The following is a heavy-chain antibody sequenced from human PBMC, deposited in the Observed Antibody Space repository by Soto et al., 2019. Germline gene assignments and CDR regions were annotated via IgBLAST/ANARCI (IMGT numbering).Heavy chain of an antibody. CDR2: VSSTGCP. J-gene: IGHJ5*02. D-gene: IGHD3-10*01. V-gene: IGHV4-39*01. Sequence: QLHLQESGPGLVKPSETLSLICTVSGGSITNDDFYWAWIRQAPGKGLAWIASVSSTGCPYYSPPLKPRATVSSNTSKSQLSLRLMSETATDTAIYYCASHMARVLIANPYWFDTWGQGTLVTVSS. CDR1: GGSITNDDFY. CDR3: ASHMARVLIANPYWFDT.